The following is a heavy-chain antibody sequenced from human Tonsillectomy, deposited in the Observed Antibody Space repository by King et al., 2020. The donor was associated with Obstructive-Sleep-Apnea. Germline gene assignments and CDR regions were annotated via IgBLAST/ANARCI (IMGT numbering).Heavy chain of an antibody. V-gene: IGHV3-66*01. CDR1: GFTVSSTY. Sequence: VQLVESGGGLVQPGGSLRLSCAVSGFTVSSTYMSWVRQAPGKGLEWVSTLYSGGATDYADSVKGRFPISRDTSKITLYLQMNSLRAEDTAVYFCARGLGYSYGYSFDYWGQGTLVTVSS. D-gene: IGHD5-18*01. CDR2: LYSGGAT. J-gene: IGHJ4*02. CDR3: ARGLGYSYGYSFDY.